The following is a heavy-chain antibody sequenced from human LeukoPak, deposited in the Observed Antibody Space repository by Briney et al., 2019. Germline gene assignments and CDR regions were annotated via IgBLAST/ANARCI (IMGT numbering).Heavy chain of an antibody. J-gene: IGHJ5*02. V-gene: IGHV3-9*01. Sequence: PGRSLRLSCAAPGFTFYDYAMHWGRHAPGEGLEWVSGISWNRGSIGYADSVKGRFTISRDNAKNSLYLQMNSLRAEDTALYYCAKDIGGGIAAAGTGFHFDPWGQGTLVTVSS. D-gene: IGHD6-13*01. CDR1: GFTFYDYA. CDR2: ISWNRGSI. CDR3: AKDIGGGIAAAGTGFHFDP.